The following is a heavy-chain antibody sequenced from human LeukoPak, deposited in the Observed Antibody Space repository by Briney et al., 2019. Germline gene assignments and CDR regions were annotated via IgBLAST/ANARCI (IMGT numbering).Heavy chain of an antibody. CDR2: INHSGST. CDR1: GGSFSGYY. V-gene: IGHV4-34*01. D-gene: IGHD4-17*01. J-gene: IGHJ4*02. CDR3: ARHDGDYSDYFDY. Sequence: SETLSLTCAVYGGSFSGYYWSWIRQPPGKGLEWIGEINHSGSTNYSPSLKSRVTISVDTSKNQFSLKLSSVTAADTAVYYCARHDGDYSDYFDYWGQGTLVTVSS.